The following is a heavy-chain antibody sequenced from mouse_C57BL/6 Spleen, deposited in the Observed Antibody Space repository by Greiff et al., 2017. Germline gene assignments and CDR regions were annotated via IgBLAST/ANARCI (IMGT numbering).Heavy chain of an antibody. J-gene: IGHJ3*01. V-gene: IGHV5-4*01. CDR2: ISDGGSYP. Sequence: EVQGVESGGGLVKPGGSLKLSCAAPGFTFSSSALFWVRQTPEKRLEWVATISDGGSYPYYPDNVKGRFTISRENAKNNLYQQMSHLKAEDTAMYYCARDTIAPFAYGGQGTLVTVSA. CDR1: GFTFSSSA. CDR3: ARDTIAPFAY. D-gene: IGHD2-12*01.